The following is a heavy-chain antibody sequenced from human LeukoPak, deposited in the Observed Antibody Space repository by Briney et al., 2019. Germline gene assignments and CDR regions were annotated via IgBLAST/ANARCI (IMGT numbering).Heavy chain of an antibody. CDR3: GRGQYYDSSGYPKGYNWFDP. V-gene: IGHV3-20*04. J-gene: IGHJ5*02. Sequence: GGSLRLSCAASGFIFDDYGMSWVRQAPGKGLEWVSGINWNGSITGYADSVKGRFTISRDNAKNSLYLQMNSLRAEDTAVYYCGRGQYYDSSGYPKGYNWFDPWGQGTLVTVSS. D-gene: IGHD3-22*01. CDR2: INWNGSIT. CDR1: GFIFDDYG.